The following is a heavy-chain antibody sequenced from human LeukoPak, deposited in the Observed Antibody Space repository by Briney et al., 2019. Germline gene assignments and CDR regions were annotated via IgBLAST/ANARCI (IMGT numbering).Heavy chain of an antibody. D-gene: IGHD5-12*01. J-gene: IGHJ4*02. V-gene: IGHV3-7*01. CDR1: GFTFSSYW. CDR3: ARVGQAGYVGYPLDY. Sequence: GGSLRLSCAASGFTFSSYWMTWVRQAPGKGLEWVANIKLDGSEKYYGVSVKGRFTVSRDNAKNSLYLQMNSLRAEDTAVFYCARVGQAGYVGYPLDYRGQGTLVTVSS. CDR2: IKLDGSEK.